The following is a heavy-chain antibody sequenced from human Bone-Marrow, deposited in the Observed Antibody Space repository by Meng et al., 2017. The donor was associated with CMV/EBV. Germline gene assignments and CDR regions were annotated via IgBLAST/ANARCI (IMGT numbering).Heavy chain of an antibody. CDR3: AKDEWEWEPLKGPPFDY. CDR1: GFTFSSYA. J-gene: IGHJ4*02. CDR2: IRYDGSNK. D-gene: IGHD1-26*01. Sequence: GESLKISCAASGFTFSSYAMHWVRQAPGKGLEWVAFIRYDGSNKYYVDSVEGRFTISRDNSKNTMYLQMNSLRAEDTAVYNCAKDEWEWEPLKGPPFDYWGQGTVVTVSS. V-gene: IGHV3-30*02.